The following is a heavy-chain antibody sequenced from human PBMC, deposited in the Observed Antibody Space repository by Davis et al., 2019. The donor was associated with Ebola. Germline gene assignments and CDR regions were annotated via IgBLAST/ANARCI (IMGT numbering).Heavy chain of an antibody. D-gene: IGHD6-13*01. V-gene: IGHV4-39*06. Sequence: PSETLSLTCTVSGGSISSSSYYWGWIRQPPGKGLEWIGSVYHSGSTYYNPSLKSRVTISVDTSKNQFPLKLSSVTAADTAVYYCARARGSSWGSFYYFDYWGQGTLVTVSS. CDR1: GGSISSSSYY. CDR3: ARARGSSWGSFYYFDY. J-gene: IGHJ4*02. CDR2: VYHSGST.